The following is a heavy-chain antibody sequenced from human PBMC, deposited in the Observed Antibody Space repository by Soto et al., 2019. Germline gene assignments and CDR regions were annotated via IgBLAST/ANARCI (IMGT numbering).Heavy chain of an antibody. CDR1: GGSISSGGYS. D-gene: IGHD2-21*01. J-gene: IGHJ5*02. V-gene: IGHV4-30-2*01. CDR3: ARIPSP. CDR2: IYHSGST. Sequence: TLSLTCAVSGGSISSGGYSWSWIRQPPGKGLEWIGYIYHSGSTYYNPPLKSRVTISVDRSKNQFSLKLSSVTAADTAVYYCARIPSPWGQGTLVTVSS.